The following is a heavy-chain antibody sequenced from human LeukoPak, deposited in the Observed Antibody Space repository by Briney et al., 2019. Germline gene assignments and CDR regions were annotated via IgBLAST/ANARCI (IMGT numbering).Heavy chain of an antibody. CDR1: GFTFSSYA. D-gene: IGHD6-19*01. Sequence: PGGSLRLSCAASGFTFSSYAMHWVRQAPGKGLEWVAVISYDGSNKYYADSVKGRFTISRDNSKNTLYLQMNSLKTEDTAVYYCTTNGWYDYWGQGTLVTVSS. CDR2: ISYDGSNK. J-gene: IGHJ4*02. V-gene: IGHV3-30-3*01. CDR3: TTNGWYDY.